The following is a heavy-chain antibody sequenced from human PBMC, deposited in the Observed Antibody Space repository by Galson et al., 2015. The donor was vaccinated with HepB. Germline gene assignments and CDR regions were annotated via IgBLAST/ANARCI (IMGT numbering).Heavy chain of an antibody. J-gene: IGHJ5*02. D-gene: IGHD5-12*01. CDR3: ARETGTIVDTIEANWPDP. CDR2: IIPIFGIA. CDR1: GGTFSSYA. V-gene: IGHV1-69*01. Sequence: SCKASGGTFSSYAISWVRQAPGQGLEWMGGIIPIFGIANYAQKFQGRVTITADESTSTAYMELSSLRSEDTAVYYCARETGTIVDTIEANWPDPWGQGTLVTVSS.